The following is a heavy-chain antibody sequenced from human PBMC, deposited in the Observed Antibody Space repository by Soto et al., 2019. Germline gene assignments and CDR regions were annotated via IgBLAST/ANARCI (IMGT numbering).Heavy chain of an antibody. CDR1: GFTFSTYW. Sequence: EVQLVESGGGLVQPGGSLRLSCAASGFTFSTYWMTWVRQAPGKGLEWVANIKQDGSEKYYVDSVKGRFTISRDNAKNSQYLQMNSLRAEDTAVYYCATTGGYSSTWRLYYFDYWGQGTLVTVSS. CDR3: ATTGGYSSTWRLYYFDY. V-gene: IGHV3-7*03. D-gene: IGHD6-13*01. J-gene: IGHJ4*02. CDR2: IKQDGSEK.